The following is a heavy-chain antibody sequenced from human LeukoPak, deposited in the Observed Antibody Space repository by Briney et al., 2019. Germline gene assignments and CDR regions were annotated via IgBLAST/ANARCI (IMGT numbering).Heavy chain of an antibody. Sequence: GAPLKISCKGSGYRFTTYWIGWVRQLPGKGLEWMGIIYPGDSDTRYSPSFQAQVTISADKSISTAYLQWSSLKASDTAMYYCARHRDSSGRGDYYYYMDVWGKGTTVTVSS. V-gene: IGHV5-51*01. J-gene: IGHJ6*03. CDR1: GYRFTTYW. CDR2: IYPGDSDT. D-gene: IGHD6-19*01. CDR3: ARHRDSSGRGDYYYYMDV.